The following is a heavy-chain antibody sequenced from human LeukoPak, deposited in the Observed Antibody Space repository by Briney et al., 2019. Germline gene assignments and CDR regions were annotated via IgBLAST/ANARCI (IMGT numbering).Heavy chain of an antibody. V-gene: IGHV3-74*01. D-gene: IGHD1-1*01. CDR1: GFTFSSYA. CDR2: INNDGTGT. J-gene: IGHJ4*02. CDR3: ARDQSGTTLDY. Sequence: GGSLRLSCAASGFTFSSYAMHWVRQAPGRGLVWVSRINNDGTGTIYADSVKGRFTISRDNAKNTLYLQMNSLRAEDTAVYYCARDQSGTTLDYWGQGTLVTVSS.